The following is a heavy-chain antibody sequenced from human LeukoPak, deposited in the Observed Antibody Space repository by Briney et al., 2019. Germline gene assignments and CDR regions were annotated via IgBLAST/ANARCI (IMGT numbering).Heavy chain of an antibody. CDR2: IWYDGSNK. V-gene: IGHV3-33*01. J-gene: IGHJ4*02. CDR3: ARGSHGLFYYGSGGPRDI. D-gene: IGHD3-10*01. Sequence: GGSLRLSCAASGFTFSSYGMHWVRQAPGKGLEWVAVIWYDGSNKYYADSVKGRFTISRDNSKNTLYLQMNSLRAEDTAVYYCARGSHGLFYYGSGGPRDIWGQGTLVTVSS. CDR1: GFTFSSYG.